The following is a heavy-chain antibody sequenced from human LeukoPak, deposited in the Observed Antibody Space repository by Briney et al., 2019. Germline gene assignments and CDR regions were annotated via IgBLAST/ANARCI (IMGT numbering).Heavy chain of an antibody. V-gene: IGHV4-34*01. D-gene: IGHD2-2*01. CDR1: GGSFSGYY. CDR2: INHSGST. Sequence: SETLSLTCAVYGGSFSGYYWSWIRQPPGKGLERIGEINHSGSTNYNPSLKSRVTISVDTSKDQFSLKLSSVTAADTAVYYCARAIVVVYYGMDVWGQGTTVTVSS. J-gene: IGHJ6*02. CDR3: ARAIVVVYYGMDV.